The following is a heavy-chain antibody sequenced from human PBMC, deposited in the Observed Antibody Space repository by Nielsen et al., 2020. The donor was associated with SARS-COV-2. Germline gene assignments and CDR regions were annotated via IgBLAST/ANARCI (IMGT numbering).Heavy chain of an antibody. CDR3: ARDLGGVFDY. CDR1: GFNVTKKY. Sequence: GGSLRLSCAASGFNVTKKYMNWVRQAPGKGLEWVSVIYSGGSTYYADSVKGRFTISRHNSKNTLYLQMNSLRAEDTAVYYCARDLGGVFDYWGQGTLVTVSS. CDR2: IYSGGST. V-gene: IGHV3-53*04. D-gene: IGHD3-16*01. J-gene: IGHJ4*02.